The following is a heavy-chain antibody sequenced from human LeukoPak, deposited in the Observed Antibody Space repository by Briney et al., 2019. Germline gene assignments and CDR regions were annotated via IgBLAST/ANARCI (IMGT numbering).Heavy chain of an antibody. V-gene: IGHV3-74*01. CDR1: GFSSNSYW. CDR3: ARGRGPYGWFDP. D-gene: IGHD3-10*01. J-gene: IGHJ5*02. CDR2: INGDGSST. Sequence: GGSLRLSCAASGFSSNSYWMHWARQAPGKGLVWVARINGDGSSTNYADSVKGRFTISRDNAKNTLYLQMNSLRVEDTAVYYCARGRGPYGWFDPWGQGTLVTVSS.